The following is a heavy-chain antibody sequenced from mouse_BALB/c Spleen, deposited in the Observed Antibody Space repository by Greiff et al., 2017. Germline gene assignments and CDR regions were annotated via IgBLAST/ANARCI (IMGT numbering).Heavy chain of an antibody. J-gene: IGHJ2*01. Sequence: DVKLVESGGGLVKPGGSLKLSCAASGFTFSDYYMYWVRQTPEKRLEWVATISDGGSYTYYPDSVKGRFTISRDNAKNNLYLQMSSLKSEDTAMYYCARALGDYWGQGTTLTVSS. CDR1: GFTFSDYY. V-gene: IGHV5-4*02. CDR2: ISDGGSYT. D-gene: IGHD4-1*01. CDR3: ARALGDY.